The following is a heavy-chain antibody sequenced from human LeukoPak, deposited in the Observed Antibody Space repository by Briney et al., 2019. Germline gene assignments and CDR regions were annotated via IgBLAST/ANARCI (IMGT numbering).Heavy chain of an antibody. CDR3: ARYRFLEWLLYYDY. V-gene: IGHV4-34*01. J-gene: IGHJ4*02. CDR1: GGSFSGYY. D-gene: IGHD3-3*01. Sequence: SETLSLTCAVYGGSFSGYYWSWIRQSPGKGLEWIGEINHSGSTNYNPSLKSRVTISVDTSKNHFSLKLSSVTAADTAVYYCARYRFLEWLLYYDYWGQGTLVTVSS. CDR2: INHSGST.